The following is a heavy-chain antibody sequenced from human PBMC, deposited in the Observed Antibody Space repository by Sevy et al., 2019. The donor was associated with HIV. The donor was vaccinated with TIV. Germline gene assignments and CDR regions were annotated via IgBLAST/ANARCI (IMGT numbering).Heavy chain of an antibody. CDR1: GFTFSSYG. CDR2: IRYDGNNK. J-gene: IGHJ6*02. V-gene: IGHV3-30*02. CDR3: AKGRAQGYYYGMDV. Sequence: GGSLRLSCAASGFTFSSYGMHWVRQAPGKGLEWVAFIRYDGNNKYYTGSVKGRFTISRDNSKNTLYLQMNSLRAEDTAVYYCAKGRAQGYYYGMDVWGQRTTVTVSS.